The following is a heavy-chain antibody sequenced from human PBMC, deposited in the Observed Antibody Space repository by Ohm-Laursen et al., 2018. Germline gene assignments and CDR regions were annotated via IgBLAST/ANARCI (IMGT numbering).Heavy chain of an antibody. CDR2: IKPDGSEK. J-gene: IGHJ6*02. CDR3: ASQSYYYGMNI. Sequence: SLRLSCSASGFTFSNYWMSWVRQAPGKGLEWVANIKPDGSEKYYVDSVKGRFTISRDNAKNSLYLQMNSLRAEDTAVYYCASQSYYYGMNIWGQGTTVTVSS. V-gene: IGHV3-7*02. CDR1: GFTFSNYW.